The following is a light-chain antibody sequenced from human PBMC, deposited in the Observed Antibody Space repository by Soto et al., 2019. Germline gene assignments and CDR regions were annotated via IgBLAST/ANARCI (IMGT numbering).Light chain of an antibody. CDR2: GTS. CDR3: QQCNDWPHT. J-gene: IGKJ2*01. CDR1: QSISSN. V-gene: IGKV3-15*01. Sequence: EIVMTQSPATLSVSPGGRATLSCRASQSISSNLAWYQQKPGQAPRLLIYGTSTRATGIPARFSGRGSGTEFTLTISSLQSEDCAVYYCQQCNDWPHTFGQGTKLEIK.